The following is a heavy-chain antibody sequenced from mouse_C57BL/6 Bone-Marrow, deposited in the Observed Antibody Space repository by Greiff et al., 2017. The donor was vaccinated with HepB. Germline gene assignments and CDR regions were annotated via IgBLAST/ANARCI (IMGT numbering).Heavy chain of an antibody. CDR3: ASKGSYGNHYAMDY. V-gene: IGHV15-2*01. CDR2: ILPSIGRT. J-gene: IGHJ4*01. D-gene: IGHD2-1*01. CDR1: DSEVFPIAY. Sequence: QVQLQQSGSELRSPGSSVKLSCKDFDSEVFPIAYMSWVRQKPGHGFAWLGGILPSIGRTIYGEKFEDKATLDADTLSNTADLELNSLTSEDSAIYYGASKGSYGNHYAMDYWGQGTSVTVSS.